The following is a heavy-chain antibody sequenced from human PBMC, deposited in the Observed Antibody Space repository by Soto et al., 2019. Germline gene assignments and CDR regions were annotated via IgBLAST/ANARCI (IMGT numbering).Heavy chain of an antibody. V-gene: IGHV1-69*01. J-gene: IGHJ3*02. CDR2: ISPIFGTS. CDR1: GGTFSNYG. Sequence: QVQLVQSGAEVKKPGSSVKVSCKASGGTFSNYGINWVRQAPGQGLVWMGGISPIFGTSNYAQRFQGRVTITADEATSTAYMALSRLRYEDTAVYYCARANVFISGAGRIERAAAVDIWGQGTMVTVSS. CDR3: ARANVFISGAGRIERAAAVDI. D-gene: IGHD2-15*01.